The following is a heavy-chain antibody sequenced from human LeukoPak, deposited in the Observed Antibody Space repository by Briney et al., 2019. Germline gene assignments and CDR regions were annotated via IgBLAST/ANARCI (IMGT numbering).Heavy chain of an antibody. J-gene: IGHJ4*02. CDR2: VKQDGSEK. D-gene: IGHD3-3*01. CDR3: AREGLRFLEWSSYYFDY. CDR1: GFTFSNYW. V-gene: IGHV3-7*01. Sequence: GGSLRLSCAASGFTFSNYWMSWVRQGPGKGLEWVANVKQDGSEKYYVDSVKGRFSISRDDTKNSLYLQLNSLRAEDTAVYYCAREGLRFLEWSSYYFDYWGLGTLVTVSS.